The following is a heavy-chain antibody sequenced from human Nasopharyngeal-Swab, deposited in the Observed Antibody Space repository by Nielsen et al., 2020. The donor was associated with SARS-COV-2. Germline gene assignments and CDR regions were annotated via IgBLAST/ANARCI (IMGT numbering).Heavy chain of an antibody. CDR3: AREVFEVPAATYYYYYYYMDV. V-gene: IGHV1-18*01. D-gene: IGHD2-2*01. CDR2: ISAYNGNT. Sequence: WVGQAPGQGLEWMGWISAYNGNTNYAQKLQGRVTMTTDTSTSTAYMELRSLRSDDTAVYYCAREVFEVPAATYYYYYYYMDVWGKGTTVTVSS. J-gene: IGHJ6*03.